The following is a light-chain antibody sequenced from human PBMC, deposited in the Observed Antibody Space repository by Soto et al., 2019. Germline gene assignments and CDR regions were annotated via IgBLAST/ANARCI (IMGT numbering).Light chain of an antibody. Sequence: EIVMTQAPATLSVSPGERATLSCRASQSVSSNLAWYQQKPGQAPRLLIYGASTRPTGIPARFSGSGSGTEFTLTISSLQSEEFAVYYCQHYNNWPRTFGQGTKVETK. CDR2: GAS. J-gene: IGKJ1*01. CDR1: QSVSSN. V-gene: IGKV3-15*01. CDR3: QHYNNWPRT.